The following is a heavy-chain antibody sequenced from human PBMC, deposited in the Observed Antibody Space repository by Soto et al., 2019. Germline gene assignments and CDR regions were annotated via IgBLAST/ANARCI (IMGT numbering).Heavy chain of an antibody. J-gene: IGHJ4*02. V-gene: IGHV4-39*01. D-gene: IGHD6-19*01. CDR3: ARGLSVAGTSY. CDR2: IYYSGST. Sequence: SETLSLTCTVSGGSISSSNYYWGWIRQPPGKGLEWIGSIYYSGSTYYNPSLKSRVTISVDTSKNQFSLKLSSVTAADTAVYYCARGLSVAGTSYWGQGTLVTVSS. CDR1: GGSISSSNYY.